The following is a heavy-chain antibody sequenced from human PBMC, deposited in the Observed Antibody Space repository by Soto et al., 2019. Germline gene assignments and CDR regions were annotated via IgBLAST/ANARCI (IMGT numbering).Heavy chain of an antibody. D-gene: IGHD3-3*01. V-gene: IGHV1-3*01. CDR3: ARASVIFGVIHHPFYP. CDR1: GYTFTSYA. Sequence: GASVKVSCKASGYTFTSYAMHWVRQAPGQRLEWMGWINAGNGNTKYSQKFQGRVTITRDTSASTAYMELSSLRSEDTAVYYCARASVIFGVIHHPFYPWGQGSLVTVSS. CDR2: INAGNGNT. J-gene: IGHJ5*02.